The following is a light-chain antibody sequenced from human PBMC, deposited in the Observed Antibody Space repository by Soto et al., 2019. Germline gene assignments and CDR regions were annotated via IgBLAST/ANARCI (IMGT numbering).Light chain of an antibody. CDR1: RSFASSY. V-gene: IGKV3-20*01. Sequence: EIVLTQSPVTLSLSPGERATLSCRASRSFASSYLGWYQQKPSQAPRLLIYAASTRATGIPDRFSGSGSATDLTLTIRRLESEDSAVYYCQHYDSSPPYTFGQGTNVDIK. CDR2: AAS. CDR3: QHYDSSPPYT. J-gene: IGKJ2*01.